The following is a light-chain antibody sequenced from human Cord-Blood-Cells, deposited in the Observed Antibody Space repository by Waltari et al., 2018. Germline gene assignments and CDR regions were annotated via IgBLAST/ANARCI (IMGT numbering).Light chain of an antibody. CDR1: QSVSSY. Sequence: IVLTQSPATVSVSPGERATLSCRASQSVSSYLAWYQQKPGQDPRLLIYDASNRATGIPSRFSGSGSGTDFTLTISSLEPEDFAVYYCQQRSNWPPYTFGQGTKLEIK. V-gene: IGKV3-11*01. CDR3: QQRSNWPPYT. J-gene: IGKJ2*01. CDR2: DAS.